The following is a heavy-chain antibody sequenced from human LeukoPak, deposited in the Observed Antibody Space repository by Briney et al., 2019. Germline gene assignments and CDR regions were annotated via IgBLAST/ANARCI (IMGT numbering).Heavy chain of an antibody. CDR2: IYYSGST. V-gene: IGHV4-39*01. J-gene: IGHJ4*02. CDR1: GGSISSSSYY. D-gene: IGHD4-17*01. Sequence: SETLSLTCTVSGGSISSSSYYWGWIRQPPGKGLEWIGSIYYSGSTYYNPSLKSRVTISVDTSKNQFSLKLSSVTAADTAVYYCARHGDDYYFDYWGQGTLVTVSS. CDR3: ARHGDDYYFDY.